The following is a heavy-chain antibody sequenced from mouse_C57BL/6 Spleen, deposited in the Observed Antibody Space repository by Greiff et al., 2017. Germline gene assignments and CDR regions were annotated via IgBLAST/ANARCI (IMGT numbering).Heavy chain of an antibody. J-gene: IGHJ4*01. V-gene: IGHV5-17*01. CDR2: ISSGSSTI. CDR1: GFTFSDYG. D-gene: IGHD1-1*01. CDR3: ARGGYYGRNAMDY. Sequence: EVKLQESGGGLVKPGGSLKLSCAASGFTFSDYGMHWVRQAPEKGLEWVAYISSGSSTIYYADTVKGRFTISRDNAKNTLFLQMTSLRSEDTAMYYCARGGYYGRNAMDYWGQGTSVTVSS.